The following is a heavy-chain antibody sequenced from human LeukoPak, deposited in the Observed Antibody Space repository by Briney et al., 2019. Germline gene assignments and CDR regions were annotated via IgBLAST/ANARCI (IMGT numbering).Heavy chain of an antibody. CDR2: VSTGSNYI. CDR3: ARAWGSDYDLNY. J-gene: IGHJ4*02. V-gene: IGHV3-21*01. D-gene: IGHD5-12*01. CDR1: GFTFSSYS. Sequence: GGSLRLSCTASGFTFSSYSLNWVRQAPGKGLEWVSSVSTGSNYIYYADSVKGRFTISRDNDKNSLYLQMNSLRVEDTAVYYCARAWGSDYDLNYWGQGTLVTVSS.